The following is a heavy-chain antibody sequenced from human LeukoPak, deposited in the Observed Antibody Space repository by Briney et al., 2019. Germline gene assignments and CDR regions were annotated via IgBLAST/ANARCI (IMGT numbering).Heavy chain of an antibody. CDR2: ISSSSSYI. V-gene: IGHV3-21*01. D-gene: IGHD2-15*01. CDR1: GFTFSSYS. Sequence: PGGSLRLSCAASGFTFSSYSMNWVRHAPGKGLEWVSSISSSSSYIYYADSVKGRFTISRDNAKNSLYLQMNSLRAEDTAVYYCARSVGWYFDYWGQGTLVTVSS. J-gene: IGHJ4*02. CDR3: ARSVGWYFDY.